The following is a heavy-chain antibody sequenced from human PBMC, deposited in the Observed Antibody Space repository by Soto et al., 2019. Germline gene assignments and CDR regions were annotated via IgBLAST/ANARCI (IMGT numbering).Heavy chain of an antibody. D-gene: IGHD6-19*01. J-gene: IGHJ4*02. V-gene: IGHV4-39*01. CDR1: GGSISSSSYY. CDR3: ARPQQWLVQPCFDY. CDR2: IHYGGST. Sequence: QLQLQESGPGLVKPSETLSLTCTVSGGSISSSSYYWGWIRQPPGKGLEWIGSIHYGGSTYYNPPLKSRVTISLDTSKNQFSLKLSSVTAADTAVYYCARPQQWLVQPCFDYWGQGTLVTVSS.